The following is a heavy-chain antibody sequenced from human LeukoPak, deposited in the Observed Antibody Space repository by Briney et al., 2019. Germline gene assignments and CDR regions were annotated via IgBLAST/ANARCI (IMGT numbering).Heavy chain of an antibody. CDR2: INHSGST. Sequence: PSETLSLTCAAYGGSFSGYYWSWIRQPPGKGLEWIGEINHSGSTNYNPSLKSRVTISVDTSKNQFSLKLSSVTAADTAVYYCARRQSKIWFGESYYFDYWGQGTLVTVSS. J-gene: IGHJ4*02. D-gene: IGHD3-10*01. CDR3: ARRQSKIWFGESYYFDY. CDR1: GGSFSGYY. V-gene: IGHV4-34*01.